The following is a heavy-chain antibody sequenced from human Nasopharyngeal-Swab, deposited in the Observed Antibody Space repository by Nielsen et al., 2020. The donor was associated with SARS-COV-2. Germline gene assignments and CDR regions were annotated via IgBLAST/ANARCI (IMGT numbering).Heavy chain of an antibody. J-gene: IGHJ3*02. CDR3: AKPLKNYYDSSGPYDGFNI. D-gene: IGHD3-22*01. V-gene: IGHV3-11*04. Sequence: IRQPPGKGLEWVSYISSSGNTIYYADSVKGRFTISRDSAKNSLFLQMNSLRAEDTAVYYCAKPLKNYYDSSGPYDGFNIWGQGTSVTVSS. CDR2: ISSSGNTI.